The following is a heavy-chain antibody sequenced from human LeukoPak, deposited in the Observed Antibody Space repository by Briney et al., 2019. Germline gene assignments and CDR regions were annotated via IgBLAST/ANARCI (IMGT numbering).Heavy chain of an antibody. CDR1: GGSISSSSYY. CDR3: ARHARGVRTYYFDY. V-gene: IGHV4-61*05. CDR2: IYYSGST. D-gene: IGHD3-10*01. J-gene: IGHJ4*02. Sequence: SETLSLTCTVSGGSISSSSYYWGWIRQPPGKGLEWIGYIYYSGSTNYNPSLKSRVTISVDTSKNQFSLKLSSVTAADTAVYYCARHARGVRTYYFDYWGQGTLVTVSS.